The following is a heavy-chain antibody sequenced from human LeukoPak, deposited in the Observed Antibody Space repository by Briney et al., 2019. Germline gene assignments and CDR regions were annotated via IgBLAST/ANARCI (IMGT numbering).Heavy chain of an antibody. V-gene: IGHV1-69*13. J-gene: IGHJ5*02. CDR3: ARVVTPRYCSSTSCYWKGWFDP. D-gene: IGHD2-2*01. CDR1: GGTLSRYA. Sequence: ASVKVSCKASGGTLSRYAISWVRQAPGQGLEWMGGIIASFGTTNYAQKFQGRVTISADESTSTAYMELSSLRSEDTAVYYCARVVTPRYCSSTSCYWKGWFDPWGQGTLVTVSS. CDR2: IIASFGTT.